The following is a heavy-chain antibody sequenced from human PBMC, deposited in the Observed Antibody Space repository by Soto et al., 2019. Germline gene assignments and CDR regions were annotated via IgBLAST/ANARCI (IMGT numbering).Heavy chain of an antibody. V-gene: IGHV1-18*01. CDR1: GYTFTSYG. J-gene: IGHJ4*02. CDR2: ISAYNGNT. Sequence: QVHLVQSGAEVKKPGASVKVSCKASGYTFTSYGISWVRQAPGHGLEWMGWISAYNGNTNYAQTLQGRVTMTTDTSTSTAYMELRSLRSDDTALYYCARSHSRGGDFEGEYLDYGGQGTLVPVSS. D-gene: IGHD6-19*01. CDR3: ARSHSRGGDFEGEYLDY.